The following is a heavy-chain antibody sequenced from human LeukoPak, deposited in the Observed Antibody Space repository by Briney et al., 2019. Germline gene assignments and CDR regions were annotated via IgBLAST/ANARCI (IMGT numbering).Heavy chain of an antibody. CDR2: ISYNGNGK. J-gene: IGHJ4*02. CDR3: ARTRTGYSSGYYY. CDR1: GFTFSDYA. V-gene: IGHV3-64*02. D-gene: IGHD3-22*01. Sequence: PGGSLRLSCAASGFTFSDYAMHWVRQAPGKELKYVSAISYNGNGKHYADSVKGRFTISRDNSQSTLNLQMDNLRAEDTAVYYCARTRTGYSSGYYYWGQGTLVTVSS.